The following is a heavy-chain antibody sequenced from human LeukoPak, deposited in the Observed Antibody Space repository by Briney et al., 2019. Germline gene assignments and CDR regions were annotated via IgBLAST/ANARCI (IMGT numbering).Heavy chain of an antibody. Sequence: SETLSLTCTVSGGSIRSYYWSWIRQPPGKGLEWIGYIYYSGSTNYNPSLKSRVTISVDTSKNQFSLKLSSVTAADTAVYYCATVSAMVRGEGNYFDYWGQGTLVTVSS. J-gene: IGHJ4*02. D-gene: IGHD3-10*01. CDR2: IYYSGST. CDR3: ATVSAMVRGEGNYFDY. V-gene: IGHV4-59*08. CDR1: GGSIRSYY.